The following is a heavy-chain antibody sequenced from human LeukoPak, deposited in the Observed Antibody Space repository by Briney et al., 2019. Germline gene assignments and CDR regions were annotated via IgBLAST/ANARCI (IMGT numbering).Heavy chain of an antibody. V-gene: IGHV4-59*01. Sequence: SETLSLTCIVSGGSISSYYWSWIRQPPGKGLEWIGYIYYSGSTNYNPSLKSRVTISVDTSKNQFSLKLSSVTAADTAVYYCARASSAVGVDYWGQGTLVTVSS. CDR1: GGSISSYY. J-gene: IGHJ4*02. CDR2: IYYSGST. CDR3: ARASSAVGVDY. D-gene: IGHD3-10*01.